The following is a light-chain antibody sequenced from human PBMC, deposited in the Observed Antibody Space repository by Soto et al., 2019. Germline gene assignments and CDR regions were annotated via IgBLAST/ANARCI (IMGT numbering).Light chain of an antibody. CDR1: QSVLYSSNNKNY. CDR2: WAS. Sequence: IVMTKSPDSLAVSLGERATINCKSSQSVLYSSNNKNYLAWYRQKPGQPPKLLIYWASIRESGVPDRISGSGSGTDFTLTISSLQAEDVAVYYCQQYYSTPPYTFGQGTKLAIK. J-gene: IGKJ2*01. V-gene: IGKV4-1*01. CDR3: QQYYSTPPYT.